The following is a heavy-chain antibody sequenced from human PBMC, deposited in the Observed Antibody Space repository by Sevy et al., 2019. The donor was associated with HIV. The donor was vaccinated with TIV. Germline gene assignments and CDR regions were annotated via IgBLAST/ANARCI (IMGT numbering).Heavy chain of an antibody. CDR3: ATHAGIAAAGRVFDY. V-gene: IGHV3-72*01. J-gene: IGHJ4*02. D-gene: IGHD6-13*01. CDR1: GFTFSDHY. Sequence: GGSLRLSCVASGFTFSDHYMEWVRQAPGKGLEWVGRTRNKADGYTTEYAASVKGRFTIPIDDSKNSLYVQMNSLKTEDTAVYYCATHAGIAAAGRVFDYWGQGTLVTVSS. CDR2: TRNKADGYTT.